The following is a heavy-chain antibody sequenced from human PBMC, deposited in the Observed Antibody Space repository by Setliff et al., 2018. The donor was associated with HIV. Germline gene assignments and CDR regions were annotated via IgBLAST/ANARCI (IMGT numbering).Heavy chain of an antibody. J-gene: IGHJ1*01. CDR2: ISGSNGNT. Sequence: ASVKVSCKVFGYTYNRNGLIWVRQAPGQGPEWMGWISGSNGNTNSAQKFQDRLTMTADPSTSTAFMEMRTLRSDDTAVYYCVRGVTRDISGYYRDEYFQHWGQGTPVTVSS. V-gene: IGHV1-18*04. CDR1: GYTYNRNG. CDR3: VRGVTRDISGYYRDEYFQH. D-gene: IGHD3-22*01.